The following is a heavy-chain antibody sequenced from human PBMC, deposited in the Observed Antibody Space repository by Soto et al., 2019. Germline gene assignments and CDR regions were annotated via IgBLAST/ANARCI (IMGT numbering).Heavy chain of an antibody. CDR1: GDSYSISTYY. Sequence: NPSETLSLTCNMSGDSYSISTYYWSWIRQPPGKALQWIGFIYQSGVTSYNPSLASRVSISLDRSNNQCSLKLKSVTAADTAVYFCAGMPYTSGLRFDPWGPGTLVTVSS. D-gene: IGHD6-19*01. V-gene: IGHV4-30-2*01. CDR3: AGMPYTSGLRFDP. J-gene: IGHJ5*02. CDR2: IYQSGVT.